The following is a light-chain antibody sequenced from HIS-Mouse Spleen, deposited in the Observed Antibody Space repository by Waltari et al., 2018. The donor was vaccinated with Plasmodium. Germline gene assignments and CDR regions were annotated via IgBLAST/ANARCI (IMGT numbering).Light chain of an antibody. CDR3: QQYNNWSFT. CDR2: GAS. Sequence: EIVMTQSPATLSVSPGERATLSCRASQRVSSNLAWYQQKPGQAPRLLIYGASTRATGIPARFSGRWSGTEFTLTISSLQSEDFAVYYCQQYNNWSFTFGPGTKVDIK. V-gene: IGKV3-15*01. J-gene: IGKJ3*01. CDR1: QRVSSN.